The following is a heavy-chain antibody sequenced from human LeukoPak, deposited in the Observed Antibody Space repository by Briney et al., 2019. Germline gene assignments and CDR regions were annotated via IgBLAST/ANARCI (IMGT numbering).Heavy chain of an antibody. J-gene: IGHJ4*02. Sequence: ASVKVSCKASGYTFTSYGISWVRQAPGQGLEWMGWISAYNGNTNYAQKLQGRVTMTTDTSTSTAYMELRSLRSDDTAVYYCARVEFYGLFSWYYYDSSGTGSHPIGLDYWGQGTLVTVSS. V-gene: IGHV1-18*01. CDR3: ARVEFYGLFSWYYYDSSGTGSHPIGLDY. D-gene: IGHD3-22*01. CDR2: ISAYNGNT. CDR1: GYTFTSYG.